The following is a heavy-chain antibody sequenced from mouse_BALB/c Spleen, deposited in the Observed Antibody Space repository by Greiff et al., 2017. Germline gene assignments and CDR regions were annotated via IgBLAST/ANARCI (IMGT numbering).Heavy chain of an antibody. D-gene: IGHD1-2*01. CDR1: GFSLTGYG. CDR3: AREGKTTAIYAMDY. V-gene: IGHV2-6-7*01. CDR2: IWGDGST. Sequence: VQLKESGPGLVAPSQSLSITCTVSGFSLTGYGVNWVRQPPGKGLEWLGMIWGDGSTDYNSALKSRLSISKDNSKSQVFLKMNSLQTDDTARYYCAREGKTTAIYAMDYWGQGTSVTVSS. J-gene: IGHJ4*01.